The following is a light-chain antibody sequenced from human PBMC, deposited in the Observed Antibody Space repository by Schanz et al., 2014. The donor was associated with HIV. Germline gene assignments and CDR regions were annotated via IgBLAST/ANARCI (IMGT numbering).Light chain of an antibody. CDR2: DTN. Sequence: EIVMTQSPATLSVSPGERATLSCRASQSLGSNFLAWYQQKPGQAPRLLMYDTNTRATGIPARISGSGSGTEFTLTISSLQSEDFALYYCQQYKIWPITFGRGTRLEIK. V-gene: IGKV3-15*01. CDR1: QSLGSN. J-gene: IGKJ5*01. CDR3: QQYKIWPIT.